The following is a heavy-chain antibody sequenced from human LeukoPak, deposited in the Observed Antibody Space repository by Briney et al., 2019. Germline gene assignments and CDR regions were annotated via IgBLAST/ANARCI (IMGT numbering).Heavy chain of an antibody. D-gene: IGHD3-3*01. Sequence: ASVKVSCKASGYPFTSYGISWVRQAPGQGLEWMGWTSAYTGDTNYAQKFQGRVTMTTDTSTRIAYMELRSLRSDDTAVYYCARGYGFWSAFDYWGQGTLVTVSS. CDR1: GYPFTSYG. V-gene: IGHV1-18*01. J-gene: IGHJ4*02. CDR2: TSAYTGDT. CDR3: ARGYGFWSAFDY.